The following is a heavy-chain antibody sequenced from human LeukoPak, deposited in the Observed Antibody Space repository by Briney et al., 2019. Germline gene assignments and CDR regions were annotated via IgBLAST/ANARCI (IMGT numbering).Heavy chain of an antibody. CDR2: INHSGST. CDR3: ARERIAVAVRWGRAFDY. D-gene: IGHD6-19*01. J-gene: IGHJ4*02. Sequence: SETLSLTCTVSGGSISSYYWSWIRQPPGKGLEWIGEINHSGSTNYNPSLKSRVTISVDTSRNQFSLKLSSVTAADTAVYYCARERIAVAVRWGRAFDYWGQGTLVTVSS. V-gene: IGHV4-34*01. CDR1: GGSISSYY.